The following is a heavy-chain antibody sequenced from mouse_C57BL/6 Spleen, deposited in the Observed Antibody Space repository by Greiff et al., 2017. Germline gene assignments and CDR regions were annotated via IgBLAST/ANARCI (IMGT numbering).Heavy chain of an antibody. Sequence: EVKLVESGGGLVKPGGSLKLSCAASGFTFSDYGMHWVRQAPEKGLEWVAYISRGSSTIYYADTVKGRFTISRDNAKSTLFLQMTSLRAEDTAMYYCARRAYYSNSDFDYWGQGTTLTVSS. CDR3: ARRAYYSNSDFDY. CDR1: GFTFSDYG. CDR2: ISRGSSTI. V-gene: IGHV5-17*01. J-gene: IGHJ2*01. D-gene: IGHD2-5*01.